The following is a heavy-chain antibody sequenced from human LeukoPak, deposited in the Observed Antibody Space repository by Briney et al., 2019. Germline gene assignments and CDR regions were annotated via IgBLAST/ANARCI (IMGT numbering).Heavy chain of an antibody. Sequence: PSGTLSLTCAVSGGSISSNNWWSWVRQPPGKGLEWIGEIYHSGTANYNPSLKSRVTFSIDKSKNQLSLILSSVTAADTAVYYCARDVGARLPGFWGQGTLVTVSS. CDR1: GGSISSNNW. CDR3: ARDVGARLPGF. V-gene: IGHV4-4*02. CDR2: IYHSGTA. J-gene: IGHJ4*02. D-gene: IGHD6-6*01.